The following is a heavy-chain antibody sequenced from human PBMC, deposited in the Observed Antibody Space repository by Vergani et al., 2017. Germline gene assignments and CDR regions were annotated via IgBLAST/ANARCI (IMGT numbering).Heavy chain of an antibody. V-gene: IGHV3-7*03. CDR3: ARDPGLRFLEWFFDY. J-gene: IGHJ4*02. CDR2: IKQDGSEK. CDR1: GFTFSSYW. D-gene: IGHD3-3*01. Sequence: EVQLVESGGGLVQPGGSLRLSCAASGFTFSSYWMSWVRQAPGKGLEWVANIKQDGSEKYYVDSVKGRFTISRDNAKNSLYLQMNSLRAEDTAVYYCARDPGLRFLEWFFDYWGQGTLVTVSS.